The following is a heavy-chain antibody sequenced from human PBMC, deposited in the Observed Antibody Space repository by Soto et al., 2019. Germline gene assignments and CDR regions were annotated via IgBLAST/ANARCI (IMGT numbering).Heavy chain of an antibody. CDR1: GFIFRDYY. Sequence: ESGGGLVKSGGSLRLSCAASGFIFRDYYMSWIRQAPGKGLEWVSYVTTTGTITHYADSVKGRFTISRDNARNSLYLQMHSLRVDDTAVYYCARGVKYSSGWYTLWGQGTLVTVSS. CDR3: ARGVKYSSGWYTL. V-gene: IGHV3-11*01. CDR2: VTTTGTIT. J-gene: IGHJ4*02. D-gene: IGHD6-19*01.